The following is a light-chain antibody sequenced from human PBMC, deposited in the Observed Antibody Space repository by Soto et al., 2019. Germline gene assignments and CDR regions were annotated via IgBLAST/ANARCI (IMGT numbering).Light chain of an antibody. Sequence: QSALTQPASVSGSPGQSITISCTGTSSDVGGYNYVSWYQHHPGKAPKLMIYDVSNRPSGVSNRFSGSKSGNTASLTISGLQAEDDADYYCTSYTSSTTPYVLFGGGTKLTVL. J-gene: IGLJ2*01. CDR1: SSDVGGYNY. V-gene: IGLV2-14*03. CDR3: TSYTSSTTPYVL. CDR2: DVS.